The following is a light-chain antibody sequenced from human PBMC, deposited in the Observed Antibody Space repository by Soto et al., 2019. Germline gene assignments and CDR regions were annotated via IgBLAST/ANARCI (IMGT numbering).Light chain of an antibody. CDR2: EDD. Sequence: LTQPHSVSESPGKTVTISCTRSSGSVASNSVQWYQQRPGSAPTTVISEDDQRPSGVPDRFSGSIDTSSNSASLTISGLKTEDEADYYCQSYDSDNHWVFGGGTKLTVL. J-gene: IGLJ3*02. V-gene: IGLV6-57*04. CDR1: SGSVASNS. CDR3: QSYDSDNHWV.